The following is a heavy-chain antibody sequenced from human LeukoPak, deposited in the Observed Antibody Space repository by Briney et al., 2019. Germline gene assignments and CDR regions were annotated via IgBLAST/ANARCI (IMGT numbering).Heavy chain of an antibody. J-gene: IGHJ5*01. CDR3: ARRKFFRMGRKKEPNWFDS. CDR1: GFIFQSFD. V-gene: IGHV3-23*01. D-gene: IGHD1-14*01. Sequence: PGGSLRLSCEASGFIFQSFDMTWIRQAPGKGLEWVSLITGSGSHTFYAASVRGRFTVSRDNSKNTMFLQMNALRDEDTATYYCARRKFFRMGRKKEPNWFDSWGQGTLVTVSS. CDR2: ITGSGSHT.